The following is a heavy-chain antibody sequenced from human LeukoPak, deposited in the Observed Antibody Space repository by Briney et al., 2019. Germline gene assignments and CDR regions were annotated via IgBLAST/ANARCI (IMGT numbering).Heavy chain of an antibody. D-gene: IGHD1-26*01. CDR1: GFTFSSYG. CDR3: ASGEAWLMGATESDY. V-gene: IGHV3-33*01. J-gene: IGHJ4*02. Sequence: PGRSLRLSCAASGFTFSSYGMHWVRQAPGKGLEWVAVIWYDGSNKYYADSVKGRFTISRDNSKNTLYLQMNSLRAEDTAVYYCASGEAWLMGATESDYWGQGTLVTVSS. CDR2: IWYDGSNK.